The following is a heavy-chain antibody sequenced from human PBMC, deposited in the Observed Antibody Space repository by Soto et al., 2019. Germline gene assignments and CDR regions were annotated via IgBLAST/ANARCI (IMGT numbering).Heavy chain of an antibody. V-gene: IGHV4-4*02. CDR3: AGWIQLQQYYYYGMDV. Sequence: QVQLQESGPGLVKPSGTLSLTCAVSGGSISSSNWWSWVRQPPGKGLEWIGEIYHSGSTNYNPSLKSRVPISVDKSKNQLSLKLSSVTAADTAVYYCAGWIQLQQYYYYGMDVWGQGTTVTVSS. CDR2: IYHSGST. CDR1: GGSISSSNW. J-gene: IGHJ6*02. D-gene: IGHD5-18*01.